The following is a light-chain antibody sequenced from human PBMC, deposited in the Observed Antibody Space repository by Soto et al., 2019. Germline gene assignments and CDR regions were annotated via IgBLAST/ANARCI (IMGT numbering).Light chain of an antibody. CDR3: QRYNSAPAT. CDR1: QGISNY. Sequence: DIQMTQSPSSLSASVGDRVTITCRASQGISNYLAWYQQKPGKVPKLLIYAASTLQSGVPSRFSGSGSGTEFTLSSGTLQPEDVATYYCQRYNSAPATFGGGTKVEIK. CDR2: AAS. J-gene: IGKJ4*01. V-gene: IGKV1-27*01.